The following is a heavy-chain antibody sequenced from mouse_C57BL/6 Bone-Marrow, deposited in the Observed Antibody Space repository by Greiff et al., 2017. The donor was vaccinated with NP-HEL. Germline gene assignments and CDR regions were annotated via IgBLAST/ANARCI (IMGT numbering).Heavy chain of an antibody. CDR2: IRNKANGYTT. CDR1: GFTFTDYY. J-gene: IGHJ4*01. Sequence: EVHLVESGGGLVQPGGSLSLSCAASGFTFTDYYMSWVRQPPGKALEWLGFIRNKANGYTTEYSASVKGRFTISRDNSQSILYLQMNALRAEDSATYYCARYRQPRGAMDYWGQGTSVTVSS. CDR3: ARYRQPRGAMDY. D-gene: IGHD3-2*01. V-gene: IGHV7-3*01.